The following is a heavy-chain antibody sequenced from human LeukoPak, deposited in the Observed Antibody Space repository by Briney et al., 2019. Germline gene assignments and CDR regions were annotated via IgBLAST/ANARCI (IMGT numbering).Heavy chain of an antibody. CDR2: IYSGGST. D-gene: IGHD3-10*01. J-gene: IGHJ2*01. CDR1: GFTVSSNY. CDR3: AKGFGVSTMDWYFDL. V-gene: IGHV3-53*01. Sequence: PGGSLRLSCVGSGFTVSSNYMSWVRQAPGKGLEWVSVIYSGGSTYYADSVKGRFTISRDNSKNTLYLQMNSLRAEDTAVYYCAKGFGVSTMDWYFDLWGRGTLVTVSS.